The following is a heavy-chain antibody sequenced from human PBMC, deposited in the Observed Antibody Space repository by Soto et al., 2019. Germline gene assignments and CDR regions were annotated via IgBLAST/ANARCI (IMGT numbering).Heavy chain of an antibody. D-gene: IGHD6-13*01. CDR3: ARERSAAGTGWFDP. CDR2: MNPNSGNT. J-gene: IGHJ5*02. V-gene: IGHV1-8*01. CDR1: GYTFTSYD. Sequence: QVQLVQSGAEVKKPGASVKVSCKASGYTFTSYDINWVRQATGQGLEWIGWMNPNSGNTGYAQKFQGRVTMIRNTSISTAYMELSSLRSEDTAVYYCARERSAAGTGWFDPWGQGTLVTVSS.